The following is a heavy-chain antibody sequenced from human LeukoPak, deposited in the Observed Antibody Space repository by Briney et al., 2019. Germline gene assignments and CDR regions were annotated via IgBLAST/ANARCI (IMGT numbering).Heavy chain of an antibody. V-gene: IGHV6-1*01. CDR3: ARGYSHDC. CDR1: GDSVSNNRTA. J-gene: IGHJ4*02. CDR2: TYYRSKWYN. D-gene: IGHD1-14*01. Sequence: SQTLSLTCAISGDSVSNNRTAWNWIRQSPSRGLEWLGRTYYRSKWYNDYAVSVQGRITINPDTSKNHFSLQLNSVSPDDTAFYYCARGYSHDCWGQGTLVTVSS.